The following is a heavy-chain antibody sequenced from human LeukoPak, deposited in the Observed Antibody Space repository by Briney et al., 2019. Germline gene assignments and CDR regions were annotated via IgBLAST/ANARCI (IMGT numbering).Heavy chain of an antibody. D-gene: IGHD3-10*01. Sequence: PGGSLRLSCVASGFTFSSYWMSWVRQAPGKGLEWVANIKQDGSEKYYVDSVKGRFTISRDNAKNSLYLQMNSLRAEDTAVYYCARESEMGITMVRASYYMDVWGKGTTVTVSS. CDR3: ARESEMGITMVRASYYMDV. CDR1: GFTFSSYW. V-gene: IGHV3-7*01. CDR2: IKQDGSEK. J-gene: IGHJ6*03.